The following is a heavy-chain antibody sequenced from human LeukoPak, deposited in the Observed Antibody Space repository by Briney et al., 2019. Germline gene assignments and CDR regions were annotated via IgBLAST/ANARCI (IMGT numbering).Heavy chain of an antibody. V-gene: IGHV3-23*01. CDR2: ITSGSGSNV. Sequence: GGSLRLSCAASGFPFYSHAMSGVPAAPGEGGEWVSAITSGSGSNVYYTDSLKGRFTISRDNSKNTLYLQMNSLRAEDTAVYYCARHGSWSFDYWGQGTLVTVSA. D-gene: IGHD6-13*01. CDR3: ARHGSWSFDY. J-gene: IGHJ4*02. CDR1: GFPFYSHA.